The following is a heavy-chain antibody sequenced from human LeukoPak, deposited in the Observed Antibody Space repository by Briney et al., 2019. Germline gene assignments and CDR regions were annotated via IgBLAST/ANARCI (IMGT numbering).Heavy chain of an antibody. CDR1: GGSFSGYY. CDR2: INHSGST. CDR3: ARGNGPVGY. J-gene: IGHJ4*02. D-gene: IGHD2-8*01. V-gene: IGHV4-34*01. Sequence: SETLSLTCAVYGGSFSGYYWSWIRQPPGKGLEWIGEINHSGSTNYNPSLKSRVTISVDTSKNQFSLKLSSVTAADTAVYYCARGNGPVGYWGQGTLVTVSS.